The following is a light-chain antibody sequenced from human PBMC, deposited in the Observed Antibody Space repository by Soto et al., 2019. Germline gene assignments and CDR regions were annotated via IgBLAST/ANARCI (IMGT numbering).Light chain of an antibody. CDR1: QSVSSSY. J-gene: IGKJ2*01. Sequence: EIVLTQSPGTLSLSPGERATLSCRASQSVSSSYLAWYQHKPGQAPRLLIYGASSRATGIPDRFSGSGSGTNFTLTISRLEPEDVAVYYCQQYGSSPHNFGQGTKLEIK. CDR3: QQYGSSPHN. CDR2: GAS. V-gene: IGKV3-20*01.